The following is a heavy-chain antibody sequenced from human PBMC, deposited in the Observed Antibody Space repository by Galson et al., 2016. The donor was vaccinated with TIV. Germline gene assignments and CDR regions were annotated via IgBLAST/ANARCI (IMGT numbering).Heavy chain of an antibody. CDR1: GFTFDSYL. D-gene: IGHD4-17*01. J-gene: IGHJ4*02. CDR2: INENGSEK. Sequence: SLRLSCAASGFTFDSYLMNWVRQAPGKGLEWMANINENGSEKYYVDSVKGRFTISRDNAKSSLYLQMNSLRAEDTAIYYCARGHYGDPPGLDSWGQGTLVTVSS. CDR3: ARGHYGDPPGLDS. V-gene: IGHV3-7*01.